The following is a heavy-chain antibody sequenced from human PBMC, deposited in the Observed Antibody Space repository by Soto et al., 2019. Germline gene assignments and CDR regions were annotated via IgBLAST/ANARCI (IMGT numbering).Heavy chain of an antibody. Sequence: ASVKVSCNASGYTFTSYGISWVRQAPGQGLEWMGWISAYNGNTNYAQKLQGRVTMTTDTSTSTAYMELRSLRSDDTAVYYCARDLERDCTNGVCPDYGGQGTLVTVSS. V-gene: IGHV1-18*01. D-gene: IGHD2-8*01. CDR1: GYTFTSYG. J-gene: IGHJ4*02. CDR3: ARDLERDCTNGVCPDY. CDR2: ISAYNGNT.